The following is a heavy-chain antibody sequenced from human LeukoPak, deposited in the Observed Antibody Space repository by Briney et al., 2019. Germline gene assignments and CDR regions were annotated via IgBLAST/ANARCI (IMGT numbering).Heavy chain of an antibody. D-gene: IGHD6-13*01. CDR1: GYTFTSYD. Sequence: ASVKVSCKASGYTFTSYDINWVRQAPGQGREWMGWISAYNGNINYAQKLQGRVTMTTDTSTSTAHMELRSLRSDDTAVYYCARDQGYSSHTDYWGQGTLVIVSS. CDR2: ISAYNGNI. CDR3: ARDQGYSSHTDY. V-gene: IGHV1-18*01. J-gene: IGHJ4*02.